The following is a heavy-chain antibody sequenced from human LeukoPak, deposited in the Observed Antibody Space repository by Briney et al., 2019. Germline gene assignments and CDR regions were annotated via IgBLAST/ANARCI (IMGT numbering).Heavy chain of an antibody. Sequence: PLETLSLTCTVSGGSISSSSYYWGWIRQPPGKGLEWIGSIYYSGSTYYNPSLKSRVTISVDTSKNQFSLKLSSVTAADTAVYYCARPNYYDSSGYYSCWFDPWGQGTLVTVSS. CDR2: IYYSGST. CDR1: GGSISSSSYY. D-gene: IGHD3-22*01. V-gene: IGHV4-39*01. J-gene: IGHJ5*02. CDR3: ARPNYYDSSGYYSCWFDP.